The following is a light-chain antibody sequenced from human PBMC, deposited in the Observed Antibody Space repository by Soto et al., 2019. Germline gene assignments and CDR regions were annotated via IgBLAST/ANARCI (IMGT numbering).Light chain of an antibody. J-gene: IGLJ1*01. CDR2: EVT. CDR1: ISDIGGYEY. Sequence: QSALAHPASLSGSPGQSITISCTGTISDIGGYEYVSWYQQHPGKAPRLMIYEVTYRPSGVSNRFSGSKSGSTASLTISGLQAEDEADYYCSSYTDSSTLGLYVFGTGTKVTVL. V-gene: IGLV2-14*01. CDR3: SSYTDSSTLGLYV.